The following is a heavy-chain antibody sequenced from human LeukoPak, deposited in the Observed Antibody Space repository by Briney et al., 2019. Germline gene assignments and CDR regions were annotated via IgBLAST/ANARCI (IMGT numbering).Heavy chain of an antibody. Sequence: PGRSLRLSCAASGFTFSSYAMPWVRQAPGKGLEWVAVISYDGSNKYYADSVKGRFTISRDNSKNTLYLQMNSLRAEDTAVYYCARQWGRIVATIPDWGQGTLVTVSS. CDR3: ARQWGRIVATIPD. D-gene: IGHD5-12*01. J-gene: IGHJ4*02. CDR1: GFTFSSYA. V-gene: IGHV3-30-3*01. CDR2: ISYDGSNK.